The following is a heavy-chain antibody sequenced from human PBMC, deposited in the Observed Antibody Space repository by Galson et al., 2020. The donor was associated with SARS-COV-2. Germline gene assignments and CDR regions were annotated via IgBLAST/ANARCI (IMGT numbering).Heavy chain of an antibody. CDR2: ISYDGSNK. Sequence: LSLTCAASGFTFSSYAMHWVRQAPGKGLEWVAVISYDGSNKYYADSVKGRFTISRDNSKNTLYLQMNSLRAEDTAVYYCARALGGSYYPWAFDYWGQGTLVTVSS. J-gene: IGHJ4*02. D-gene: IGHD1-26*01. CDR1: GFTFSSYA. V-gene: IGHV3-30*04. CDR3: ARALGGSYYPWAFDY.